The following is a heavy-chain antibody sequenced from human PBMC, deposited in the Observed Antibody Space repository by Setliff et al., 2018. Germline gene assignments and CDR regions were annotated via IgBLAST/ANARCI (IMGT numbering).Heavy chain of an antibody. D-gene: IGHD3-16*01. CDR3: ARDPIGPFLSYMDD. V-gene: IGHV3-11*06. J-gene: IGHJ6*03. Sequence: LSLTCVVYGDSFSDYYWSWIRQAPGKGLEWVSYIRSSNSYTNYADSVKGRFTISRDNAKNTLYLQMNSLRGEDTAVYFCARDPIGPFLSYMDDWGKGTTVTVSS. CDR2: IRSSNSYT. CDR1: GDSFSDYY.